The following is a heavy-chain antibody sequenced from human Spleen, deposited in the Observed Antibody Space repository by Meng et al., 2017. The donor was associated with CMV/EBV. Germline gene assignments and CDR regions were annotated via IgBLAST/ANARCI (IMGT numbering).Heavy chain of an antibody. CDR2: IKQDGSEK. Sequence: GGSLRLSCAASGFTFSSYWMSWVRQAPGKGLEWVANIKQDGSEKYYVDSVKGRFTISRDNAKNSLYLQMNSLRAEDTAVYYCARGVSTGTTGIYYYGMDVWGQGTTVTVSS. CDR3: ARGVSTGTTGIYYYGMDV. J-gene: IGHJ6*02. CDR1: GFTFSSYW. D-gene: IGHD1-7*01. V-gene: IGHV3-7*01.